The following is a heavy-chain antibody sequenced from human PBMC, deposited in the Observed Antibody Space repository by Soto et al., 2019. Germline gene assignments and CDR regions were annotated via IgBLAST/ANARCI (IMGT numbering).Heavy chain of an antibody. CDR2: ISAYNGNT. D-gene: IGHD2-2*02. J-gene: IGHJ6*02. CDR1: GYTFASYG. V-gene: IGHV1-18*01. CDR3: ARDVRVDCSSSSCYNYYGMDV. Sequence: QVQLVQSGGEVEKPGASVKVSCKTSGYTFASYGISWVRQAPGQGLEWMGWISAYNGNTNYAQKRQGRVTMTTDTTTSTAYMELRSLRSDDTAVYYCARDVRVDCSSSSCYNYYGMDVWGQGTTVTVSS.